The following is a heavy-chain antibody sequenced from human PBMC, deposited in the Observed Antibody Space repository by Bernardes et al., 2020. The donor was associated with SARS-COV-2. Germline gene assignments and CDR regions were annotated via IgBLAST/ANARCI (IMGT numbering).Heavy chain of an antibody. CDR2: MYSGGNT. D-gene: IGHD4-17*01. V-gene: IGHV4-39*01. CDR3: AGSSCGIDCYIGGLRSWDYGDFWGAFHY. J-gene: IGHJ4*02. CDR1: GGSISNSGYY. Sequence: ETLSLTCTVSGGSISNSGYYWGWIRQSPGKGLEWIGTMYSGGNTYYNPSLQSRVTQSVDTSKNQFSLRLSSVTAADSAVYYCAGSSCGIDCYIGGLRSWDYGDFWGAFHYWGQGTLVTVSS.